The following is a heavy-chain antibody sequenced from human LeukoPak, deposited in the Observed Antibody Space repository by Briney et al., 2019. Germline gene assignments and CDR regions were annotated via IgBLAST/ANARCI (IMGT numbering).Heavy chain of an antibody. Sequence: GGSLRLSCAASGFTFSSYAMHWVRQAPGKGLEWVAVISYDGSNKYYADSVKGRFTISRDNSKNTLYLQMNSLRTEDTALYYCARDHGTGWYVDYFDYWGQGTPVTVSS. CDR3: ARDHGTGWYVDYFDY. V-gene: IGHV3-30*04. D-gene: IGHD6-19*01. CDR2: ISYDGSNK. J-gene: IGHJ4*02. CDR1: GFTFSSYA.